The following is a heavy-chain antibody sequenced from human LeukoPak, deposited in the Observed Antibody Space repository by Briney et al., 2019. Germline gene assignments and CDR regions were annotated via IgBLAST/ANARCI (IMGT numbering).Heavy chain of an antibody. J-gene: IGHJ4*02. CDR3: SRLPLGAFGEVLNFDF. D-gene: IGHD3-10*01. CDR1: SAFFSGYY. CDR2: INDSGTT. V-gene: IGHV4-34*01. Sequence: WATLSLTCGVSSAFFSGYYWGWIRQPPGKGLEWIRDINDSGTTKYNPTLKRRVTISIDTSKKHFSLKVKSVTAAATAVYFSSRLPLGAFGEVLNFDFWGQGTLVTVSS.